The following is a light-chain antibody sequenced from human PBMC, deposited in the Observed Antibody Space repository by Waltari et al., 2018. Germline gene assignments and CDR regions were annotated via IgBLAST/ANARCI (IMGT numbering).Light chain of an antibody. CDR2: KDT. V-gene: IGLV3-25*03. J-gene: IGLJ2*01. CDR3: QSADKTGSHVV. Sequence: SFVLTQPPSLSVSPGQTAKTTCPAAVLPNQFAYWYLQKPGQAPLLLIHKDTQRPSRVPERFSGSNSGTTVTLTISGVQAEDEADYYCQSADKTGSHVVFGGGTKLTVL. CDR1: VLPNQF.